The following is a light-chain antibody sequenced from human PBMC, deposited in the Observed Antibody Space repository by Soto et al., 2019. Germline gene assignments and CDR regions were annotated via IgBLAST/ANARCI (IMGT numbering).Light chain of an antibody. CDR1: QSISTW. J-gene: IGKJ4*01. V-gene: IGKV1-5*03. CDR3: QKDNSALT. CDR2: KAS. Sequence: DLQMTQSTSPLPAYEGDRVTITCRANQSISTWVAWYQQKPGKAPNLLIYKASRLETGVPSRFSGSGSGTEFTLTISSLQPEDVATYYCQKDNSALTFGGGTK.